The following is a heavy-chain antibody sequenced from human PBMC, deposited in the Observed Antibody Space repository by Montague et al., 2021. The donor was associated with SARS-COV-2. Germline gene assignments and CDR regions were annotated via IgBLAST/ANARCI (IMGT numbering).Heavy chain of an antibody. Sequence: SETLSLTCTVSGGSIRTSSYYWGWIRQPPGKGLDWIGSIYYSGSTYYNPSLKSRVTISVDTSNNQFSLKLTSVTAADTAVYYCARGPTNNIGMVATRLDYWGQGTLVTVSS. V-gene: IGHV4-39*07. CDR3: ARGPTNNIGMVATRLDY. D-gene: IGHD5-12*01. CDR2: IYYSGST. J-gene: IGHJ4*02. CDR1: GGSIRTSSYY.